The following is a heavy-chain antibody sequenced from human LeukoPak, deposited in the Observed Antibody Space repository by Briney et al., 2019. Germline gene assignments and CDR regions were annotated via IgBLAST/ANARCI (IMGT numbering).Heavy chain of an antibody. Sequence: SETLSLTCTVSGGSISSYYWTWIRRPAGKGLEWIGHIYSSGSANYSPSLKRRVTMSVDTSKNQFSLKLSSVTAADTAVYYCAREVRCSTTRCYGLFDYWGQGTLVTVSS. D-gene: IGHD2-2*01. CDR2: IYSSGSA. J-gene: IGHJ4*02. CDR3: AREVRCSTTRCYGLFDY. CDR1: GGSISSYY. V-gene: IGHV4-4*07.